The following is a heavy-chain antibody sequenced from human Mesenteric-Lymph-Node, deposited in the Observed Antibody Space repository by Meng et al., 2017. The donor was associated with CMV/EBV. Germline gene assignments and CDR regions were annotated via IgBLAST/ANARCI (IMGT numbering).Heavy chain of an antibody. J-gene: IGHJ4*02. Sequence: CKASGYTFTGYYMHWVRQAPGQGLEWMGWINPNSGGTNYAQKFQGRVTMTRDTSISTAYMELSRLRSDDTAVYYCARGLYSRGTPPEYWGRGALVTVSS. V-gene: IGHV1-2*02. CDR2: INPNSGGT. CDR1: GYTFTGYY. CDR3: ARGLYSRGTPPEY. D-gene: IGHD3-22*01.